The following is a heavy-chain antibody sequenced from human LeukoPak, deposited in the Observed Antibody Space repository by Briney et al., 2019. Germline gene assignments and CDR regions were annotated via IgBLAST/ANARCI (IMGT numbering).Heavy chain of an antibody. D-gene: IGHD5-18*01. CDR3: ARVRYSYAQPYYYYYYYMDV. CDR2: INHSGST. Sequence: SETLSLTCAVYGGSFSGYYWSWIRQPPGKGLEWIGEINHSGSTNYNPSLKSRVTMSVDTSKNQFSLKLSSVTAADTAVYYCARVRYSYAQPYYYYYYYMDVWGKGTTVTVSS. V-gene: IGHV4-34*01. J-gene: IGHJ6*03. CDR1: GGSFSGYY.